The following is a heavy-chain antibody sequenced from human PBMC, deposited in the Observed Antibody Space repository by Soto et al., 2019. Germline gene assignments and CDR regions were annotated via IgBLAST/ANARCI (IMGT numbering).Heavy chain of an antibody. Sequence: QVQLLQSGAEVKKPGASVKVSCRASNYAFTSYGIMWVRQAPGQGLEWMGWISAGKGNTNYAQRFQDRITLTTDTSLSKAYMDLRSLISDDTAIYYCARGAFQSSANPLNWFDPWGQGTLVTVSS. V-gene: IGHV1-18*01. CDR2: ISAGKGNT. D-gene: IGHD6-25*01. CDR1: NYAFTSYG. CDR3: ARGAFQSSANPLNWFDP. J-gene: IGHJ5*02.